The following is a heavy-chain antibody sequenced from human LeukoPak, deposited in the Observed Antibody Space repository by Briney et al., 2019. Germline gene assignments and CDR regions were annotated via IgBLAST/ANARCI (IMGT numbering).Heavy chain of an antibody. J-gene: IGHJ3*02. CDR1: GYTFTGYY. D-gene: IGHD4-17*01. V-gene: IGHV1-18*04. CDR3: AREMTTVTPGAIDI. Sequence: GASVKVSCKASGYTFTGYYMHWVRQAPGQGLEWMGWISPYNGNTNYAQKLQGRVTMTTDTSTSTAYMELRSLRSDDTAVYYCAREMTTVTPGAIDIWGQGTMVTVSP. CDR2: ISPYNGNT.